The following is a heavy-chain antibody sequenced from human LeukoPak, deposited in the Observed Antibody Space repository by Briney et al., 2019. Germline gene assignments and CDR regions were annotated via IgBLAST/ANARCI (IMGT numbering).Heavy chain of an antibody. CDR1: GFTFSSYD. V-gene: IGHV3-13*05. CDR3: ARGGCSGGSCYPRYYYGMDV. D-gene: IGHD2-15*01. J-gene: IGHJ6*04. CDR2: IGTAGDP. Sequence: GGSLRLSCAASGFTFSSYDMHWVRQATGKGRDWVSAIGTAGDPYYPGSVKGRFTISRENAKNSLYLQMNSLRAGDTAVYYCARGGCSGGSCYPRYYYGMDVWGKGTTVTVSS.